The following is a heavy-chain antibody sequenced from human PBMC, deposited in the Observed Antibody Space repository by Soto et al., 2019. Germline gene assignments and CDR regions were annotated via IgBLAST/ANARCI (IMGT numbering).Heavy chain of an antibody. J-gene: IGHJ6*03. CDR3: ARDAFFCGGSCYGHLHSHMDV. CDR2: IGADADT. CDR1: GFTFRSYD. V-gene: IGHV3-13*01. Sequence: GXSMRLSCAASGFTFRSYDFHWVRKDKGKGLEWVSAIGADADTYYSDSVEGRFTISRENAKNSLYLQVNSLGAGDTAVYYCARDAFFCGGSCYGHLHSHMDVCGKGTTVTXSS. D-gene: IGHD2-15*01.